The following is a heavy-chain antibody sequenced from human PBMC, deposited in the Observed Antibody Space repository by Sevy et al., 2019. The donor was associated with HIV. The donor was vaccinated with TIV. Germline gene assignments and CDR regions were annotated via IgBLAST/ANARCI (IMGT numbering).Heavy chain of an antibody. D-gene: IGHD2-2*01. CDR3: ARDCSSTTCLWGLDV. J-gene: IGHJ6*02. V-gene: IGHV3-7*03. Sequence: GGSLRLSCAASGFTFSNYWMSWVRQAPGKGLEWVAHIKRDGSEKYYVDSVKGRFTISRDNAQNSRYLQMNSLRAEDTAVYYCARDCSSTTCLWGLDVWGQGTTVTVSS. CDR2: IKRDGSEK. CDR1: GFTFSNYW.